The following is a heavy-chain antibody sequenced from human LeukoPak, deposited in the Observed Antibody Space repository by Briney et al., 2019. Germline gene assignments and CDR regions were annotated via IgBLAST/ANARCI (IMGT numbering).Heavy chain of an antibody. CDR1: GGSISSGDYY. D-gene: IGHD3-10*01. CDR2: IYYSGTT. CDR3: ARGPYGSGSNY. V-gene: IGHV4-30-4*08. Sequence: TSETLSLTCTVSGGSISSGDYYWSWIRQPPGKGLEWIGYIYYSGTTYYNPSLKSRVTISVDTSKNQFSLKLTSVTAADTAVYFCARGPYGSGSNYWGQGTLVTVSS. J-gene: IGHJ4*02.